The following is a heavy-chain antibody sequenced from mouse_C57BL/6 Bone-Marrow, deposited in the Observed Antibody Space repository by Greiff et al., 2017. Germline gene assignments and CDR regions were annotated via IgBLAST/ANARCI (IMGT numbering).Heavy chain of an antibody. Sequence: EVKLQESGPELVKPGASVKIPCKASGYTFTDYNMDWVKQSHGKSLEWIGDINPNNGGTIYNQKFKGKATLTVDKSSSTAYMERRSLTSEDTAVYYCARWYYYGTPSYWYFDVWGTGTTVTVSS. CDR1: GYTFTDYN. CDR3: ARWYYYGTPSYWYFDV. CDR2: INPNNGGT. D-gene: IGHD1-1*01. J-gene: IGHJ1*03. V-gene: IGHV1-18*01.